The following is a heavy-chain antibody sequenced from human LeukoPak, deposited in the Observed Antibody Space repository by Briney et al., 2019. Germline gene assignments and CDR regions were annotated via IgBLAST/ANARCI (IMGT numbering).Heavy chain of an antibody. CDR3: VREDEGGTFDY. Sequence: ASVKVSCKASGYIFTSYYIHWVRQAPGQGLEWMGIIHPSAGYANYAQTFQGRVTMAMDTSTSTVDMELSSLRSEDTAVYYCVREDEGGTFDYWGQGTLVTVSS. V-gene: IGHV1-46*01. D-gene: IGHD3-16*01. J-gene: IGHJ4*02. CDR1: GYIFTSYY. CDR2: IHPSAGYA.